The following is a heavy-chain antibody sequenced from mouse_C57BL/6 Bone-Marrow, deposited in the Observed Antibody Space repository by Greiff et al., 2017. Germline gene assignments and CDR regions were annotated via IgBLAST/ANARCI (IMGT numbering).Heavy chain of an antibody. CDR1: GYTFTTYP. V-gene: IGHV1-47*01. J-gene: IGHJ2*01. CDR2: FHPYNDDT. Sequence: QVQLKESGAELVKPGASVKMSCKASGYTFTTYPIEWMKQNHGKSLEWIGNFHPYNDDTKYNEKFKGKATLTVEKSSNTVYLELSRLTSDDSAVXYCARSSTFFYYFDYRGEGTTLTVSS. D-gene: IGHD5-1*01. CDR3: ARSSTFFYYFDY.